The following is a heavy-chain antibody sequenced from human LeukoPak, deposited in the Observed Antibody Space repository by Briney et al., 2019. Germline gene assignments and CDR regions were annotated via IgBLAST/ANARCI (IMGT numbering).Heavy chain of an antibody. J-gene: IGHJ4*02. D-gene: IGHD3-16*01. CDR3: ARELRTFDS. CDR2: IKHNGDEL. CDR1: GFTFSSYW. V-gene: IGHV3-7*01. Sequence: GGSLRLSCAASGFTFSSYWMTWVRRAPGKGLEWVANIKHNGDELNYVDSVEDRFTISRDNAKNSLYLHMTDLRAEDTAVYYCARELRTFDSWGQGTLVTVSS.